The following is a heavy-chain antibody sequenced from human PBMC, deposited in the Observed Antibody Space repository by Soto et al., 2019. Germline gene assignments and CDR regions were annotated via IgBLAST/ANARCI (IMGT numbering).Heavy chain of an antibody. CDR2: IHYSGST. Sequence: SETLSLTCNVSCGSISRYYWSWIRQPPGKGLEWIGYIHYSGSTKYNPSLKSRVTISVDTSKNQFSLKLTSVTAADTAVYFCARVPAVASTIPSLWFDPWGQGTLVTVSS. V-gene: IGHV4-59*01. CDR1: CGSISRYY. D-gene: IGHD6-19*01. J-gene: IGHJ5*02. CDR3: ARVPAVASTIPSLWFDP.